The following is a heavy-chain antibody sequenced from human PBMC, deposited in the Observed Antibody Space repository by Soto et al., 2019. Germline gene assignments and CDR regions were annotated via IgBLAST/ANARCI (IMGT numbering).Heavy chain of an antibody. V-gene: IGHV4-34*01. Sequence: QVQLQQWGAGPLMPLETLSLTCGVSGGSFSGYYWSWIRQSPRKGLEWIGEINERGSINYNPSLKSRVSISVDTSKNHYSLNLRSVTAADTAVYYCARESHDILTGPPWVWYFDLWGRGTLVTVSS. D-gene: IGHD3-9*01. CDR2: INERGSI. CDR3: ARESHDILTGPPWVWYFDL. CDR1: GGSFSGYY. J-gene: IGHJ2*01.